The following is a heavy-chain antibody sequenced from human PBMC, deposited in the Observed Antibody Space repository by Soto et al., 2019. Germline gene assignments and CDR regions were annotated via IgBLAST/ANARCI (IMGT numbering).Heavy chain of an antibody. V-gene: IGHV6-1*01. D-gene: IGHD2-15*01. CDR1: GDSVSSNGAC. CDR3: ARVHCSAGTCLDGLDF. Sequence: SQTLSLTCVISGDSVSSNGACWNWIRQSPSRGLQWLGRIYYRSKWFHDYAASVESRMAIDPDTSRNQFSLQLNYVTPEDTAVYYCARVHCSAGTCLDGLDFWGQGTTVTVSS. J-gene: IGHJ6*02. CDR2: IYYRSKWFH.